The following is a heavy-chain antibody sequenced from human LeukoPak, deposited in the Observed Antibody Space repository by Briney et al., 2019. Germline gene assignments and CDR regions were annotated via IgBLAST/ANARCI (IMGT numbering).Heavy chain of an antibody. J-gene: IGHJ3*02. CDR3: ACLTTADAFDI. D-gene: IGHD3-22*01. CDR1: GYTFTSYA. Sequence: ASVKVSCKPSGYTFTSYALSWVRQAPGQGLEWMGWISTYNGHTNYAQKFQGRVTMTTDTSTSTSYMELRSLTSNDTAVYYCACLTTADAFDIWGQGTMVTVSS. CDR2: ISTYNGHT. V-gene: IGHV1-18*01.